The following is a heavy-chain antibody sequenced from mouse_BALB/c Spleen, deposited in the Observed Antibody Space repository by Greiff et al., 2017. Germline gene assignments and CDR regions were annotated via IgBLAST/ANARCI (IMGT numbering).Heavy chain of an antibody. J-gene: IGHJ4*01. D-gene: IGHD1-1*01. Sequence: EVNLVESGGGLVKPGGSLKLSCAASGFTFSSYAMSWVRQTPEKRLEWVASISSGGSTYYPDSVKGRFTISRDNARNILYLQMSSLRSEDTAMYYCAKFITTVVATPYYAMDYWGQGTSVTVSS. CDR3: AKFITTVVATPYYAMDY. V-gene: IGHV5-6-5*01. CDR2: ISSGGST. CDR1: GFTFSSYA.